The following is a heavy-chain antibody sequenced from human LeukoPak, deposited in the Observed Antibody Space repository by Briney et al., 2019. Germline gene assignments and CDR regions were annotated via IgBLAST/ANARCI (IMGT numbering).Heavy chain of an antibody. J-gene: IGHJ5*02. CDR3: ARHYGP. V-gene: IGHV4-34*01. D-gene: IGHD3-16*01. Sequence: SETLSLTCAVYGGSFSGYYWSWIRQPPGMGLEWIGEINHSGSTYYNPSLKSRVTISVDTSKNQFSLKLNSVTAADTAVYYCARHYGPWGQGTLVTVSS. CDR1: GGSFSGYY. CDR2: INHSGST.